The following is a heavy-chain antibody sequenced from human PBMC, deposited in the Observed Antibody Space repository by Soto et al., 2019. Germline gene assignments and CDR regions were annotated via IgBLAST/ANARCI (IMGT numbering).Heavy chain of an antibody. V-gene: IGHV5-51*01. CDR1: GYSFTSYW. J-gene: IGHJ3*02. CDR3: ARPRDIVVVVAATPGAFDI. CDR2: IYPGDSDT. D-gene: IGHD2-15*01. Sequence: GESLKISCKGSGYSFTSYWIGWVRQMPGKGLEWMGIIYPGDSDTRYSPSFQGQVTISADKSVSTAYLQWSSLKASDTAMYYCARPRDIVVVVAATPGAFDIWGQGTMVTVSS.